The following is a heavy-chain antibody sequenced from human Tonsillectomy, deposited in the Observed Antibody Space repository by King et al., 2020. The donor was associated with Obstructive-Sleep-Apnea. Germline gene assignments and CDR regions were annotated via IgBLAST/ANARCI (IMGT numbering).Heavy chain of an antibody. CDR3: ARDNVTSATFDC. J-gene: IGHJ4*02. V-gene: IGHV4-31*03. Sequence: VQLQESGPGLMKPSQTLSLTCIVSCGSISSGGYYWNWIRQHPGKGLEGIGYISYSGSTYYNPSLESRVTIPVDTSKQQFSLKLSSVTAADTAVYYCARDNVTSATFDCWGQGTLVIVSS. CDR2: ISYSGST. D-gene: IGHD2-15*01. CDR1: CGSISSGGYY.